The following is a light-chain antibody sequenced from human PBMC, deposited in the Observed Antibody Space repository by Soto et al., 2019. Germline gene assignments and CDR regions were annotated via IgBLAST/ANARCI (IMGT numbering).Light chain of an antibody. V-gene: IGKV1-5*01. Sequence: DIQMTQSPSTLSSSVGDRVTITCRASQNINRGLAWYQQKPGKAPNLLFYDASTLESGVPSRFGGSGSGTEFTLTLSSLQPADFATYYCQHYSTVWAFGQGTKVDIK. J-gene: IGKJ1*01. CDR1: QNINRG. CDR2: DAS. CDR3: QHYSTVWA.